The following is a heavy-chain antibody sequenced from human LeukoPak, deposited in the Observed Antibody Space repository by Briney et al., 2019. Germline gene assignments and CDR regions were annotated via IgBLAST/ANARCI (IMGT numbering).Heavy chain of an antibody. V-gene: IGHV3-23*01. J-gene: IGHJ4*02. CDR1: GFACSSYA. D-gene: IGHD6-19*01. CDR3: AKDSLYSSGLPYFDY. Sequence: PGGSLRLSCAASGFACSSYAMSWVRQAPGKGLEWVSAISGSGDSTYYADSVKGRFTISRDNSKNTLYLQMNSLRAEDTAVYYCAKDSLYSSGLPYFDYWGQGTLVTVSS. CDR2: ISGSGDST.